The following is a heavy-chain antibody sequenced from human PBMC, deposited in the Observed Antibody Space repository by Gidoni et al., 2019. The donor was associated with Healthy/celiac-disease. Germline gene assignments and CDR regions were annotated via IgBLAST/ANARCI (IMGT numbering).Heavy chain of an antibody. CDR3: TRGTRMTHFDY. Sequence: EVQLVESGGGVVKPGRSLRLSCTASGFTFGDYAMSWFRPAPGKGLEWVGFIRSKAYGGTTEYAASVKGRFTISRDDSNSIAYLQMNSLKTEDTAVYYCTRGTRMTHFDYWGQGTLVTVSS. V-gene: IGHV3-49*05. CDR2: IRSKAYGGTT. CDR1: GFTFGDYA. J-gene: IGHJ4*02.